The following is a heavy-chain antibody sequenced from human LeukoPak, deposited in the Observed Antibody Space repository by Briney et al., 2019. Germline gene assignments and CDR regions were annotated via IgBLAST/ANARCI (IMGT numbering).Heavy chain of an antibody. CDR2: IYYSGST. D-gene: IGHD5-24*01. J-gene: IGHJ6*02. CDR3: ARDPITPYGMDV. V-gene: IGHV4-61*08. CDR1: GGSISSGGYS. Sequence: SETLSLTCAVSGGSISSGGYSWSWIRQPPGKGLEWIGYIYYSGSTNYNPSLKSRVTISVDTSKNQFSLKLSSVTAADTAVYYCARDPITPYGMDVWGQGTTVTVSS.